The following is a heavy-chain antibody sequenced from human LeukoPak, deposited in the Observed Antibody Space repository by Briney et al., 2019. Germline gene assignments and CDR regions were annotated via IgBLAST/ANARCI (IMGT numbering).Heavy chain of an antibody. CDR3: ARARPSSWYRYYFDY. Sequence: NPSETLSLTCAVYGGSFSGYYWSWIRQPPGKGLEWIGEINHSGSTNYNPSLKSRVTISVDTSKNQFSLKLSSVTAADTAVYYCARARPSSWYRYYFDYWGQGTLVTVSS. CDR1: GGSFSGYY. J-gene: IGHJ4*02. V-gene: IGHV4-34*01. D-gene: IGHD6-13*01. CDR2: INHSGST.